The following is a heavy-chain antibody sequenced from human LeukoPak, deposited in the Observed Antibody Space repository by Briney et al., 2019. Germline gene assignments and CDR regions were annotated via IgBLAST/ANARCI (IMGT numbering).Heavy chain of an antibody. Sequence: PAGGSLRLSCAASGFTFSTYGMHWVRQAPSKGLEWVAFITYEGSNKYYTDSVKGRFTISRDNAKNSLYLQMNSLRAEDTAVYYCAREICVPAAYIPNYYYYYMDVWGKGTTVTISS. V-gene: IGHV3-33*08. CDR1: GFTFSTYG. CDR2: ITYEGSNK. D-gene: IGHD2-2*01. J-gene: IGHJ6*03. CDR3: AREICVPAAYIPNYYYYYMDV.